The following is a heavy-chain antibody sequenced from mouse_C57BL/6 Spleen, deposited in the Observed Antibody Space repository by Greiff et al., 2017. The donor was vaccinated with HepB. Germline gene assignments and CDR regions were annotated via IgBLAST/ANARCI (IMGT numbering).Heavy chain of an antibody. J-gene: IGHJ4*01. V-gene: IGHV1-59*01. CDR1: GYTFTSYW. D-gene: IGHD1-1*01. CDR3: AVWYGRSYGYAMDY. CDR2: IDPSDSYT. Sequence: VQLQQSGAELVRPGTSVKLSCKASGYTFTSYWMHWVKQRPGQGLEWIGVIDPSDSYTNYNQKFKGKATLTVDTSSSTAYMQLSSLTSEDSAVYYCAVWYGRSYGYAMDYWGQGTSVTVSS.